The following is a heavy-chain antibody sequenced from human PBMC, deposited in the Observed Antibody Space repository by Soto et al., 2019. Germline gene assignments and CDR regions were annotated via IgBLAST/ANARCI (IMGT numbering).Heavy chain of an antibody. CDR3: AMVDVYVTPSPQDV. D-gene: IGHD3-16*01. CDR1: GYTFTSYG. Sequence: ASVKVSCKASGYTFTSYGISWVRQAPGQRLEWMGWINAYNGNTNYAQNLQGRLTLTTDTSTTTAYMELRSLRSNDTAIYYCAMVDVYVTPSPQDVWGQGTTVTVSS. CDR2: INAYNGNT. V-gene: IGHV1-18*01. J-gene: IGHJ6*02.